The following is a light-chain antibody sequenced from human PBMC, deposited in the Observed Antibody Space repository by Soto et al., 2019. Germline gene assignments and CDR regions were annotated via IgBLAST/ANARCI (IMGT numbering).Light chain of an antibody. CDR2: GAS. CDR1: QSVSSNY. J-gene: IGKJ5*01. Sequence: EIVLTQSPGTLSLSPGERATPSCRASQSVSSNYLAWYQQKPGQAPRLLIYGASSRATGIPDRCSGSGSGTDFTLTISRLEPEDFAVYYCQQYGSSPITFGQGDTTGD. CDR3: QQYGSSPIT. V-gene: IGKV3-20*01.